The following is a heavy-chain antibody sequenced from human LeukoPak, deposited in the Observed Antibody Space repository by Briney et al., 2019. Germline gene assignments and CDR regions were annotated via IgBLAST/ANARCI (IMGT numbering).Heavy chain of an antibody. D-gene: IGHD3-10*01. J-gene: IGHJ6*02. V-gene: IGHV3-7*01. CDR1: GFTFSSYW. CDR2: IKQDGSEK. Sequence: GGSLRLSCAASGFTFSSYWMSWVRQAPGKGLEWVANIKQDGSEKYYVDSVKGRFTISRDNAKNSLYLQMNSLRAEDTAVYYCARDSVQTEGGYYGMDVWGQGTTVTVSS. CDR3: ARDSVQTEGGYYGMDV.